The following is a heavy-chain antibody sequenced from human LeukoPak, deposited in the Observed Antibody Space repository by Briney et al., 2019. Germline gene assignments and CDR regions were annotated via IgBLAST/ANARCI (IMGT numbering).Heavy chain of an antibody. D-gene: IGHD3-22*01. Sequence: GGSLRLSCAASGFIFNNYGLVWVRQAPGKGLEWVSAISNDGGGTSYADFVKGRFSVSRDNSKNTLFLQMNSLRAEDTALYYCAKGSSGYFFDLWGQGTLVTVSS. V-gene: IGHV3-23*01. CDR2: ISNDGGGT. J-gene: IGHJ4*02. CDR3: AKGSSGYFFDL. CDR1: GFIFNNYG.